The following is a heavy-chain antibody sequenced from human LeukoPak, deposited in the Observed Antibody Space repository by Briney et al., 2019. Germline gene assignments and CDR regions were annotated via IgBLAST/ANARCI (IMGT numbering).Heavy chain of an antibody. Sequence: PGGSLRLSCAASGFAFSDYYMTWIRQAPGKGLEWVAVMWYDGSNKYYADSVKGRFTISRDNSKNTLYLQMNSLRAEATAVYYCARRFGERAFDIWGQGTMVTVSS. V-gene: IGHV3-33*08. J-gene: IGHJ3*02. CDR3: ARRFGERAFDI. D-gene: IGHD3-10*01. CDR2: MWYDGSNK. CDR1: GFAFSDYY.